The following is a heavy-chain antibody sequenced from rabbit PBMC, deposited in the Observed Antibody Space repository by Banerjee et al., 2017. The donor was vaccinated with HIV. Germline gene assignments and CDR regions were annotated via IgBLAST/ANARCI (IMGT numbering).Heavy chain of an antibody. J-gene: IGHJ4*01. V-gene: IGHV1S40*01. CDR1: GFSFSSNYY. D-gene: IGHD4-1*01. CDR2: IYAGSSANT. CDR3: ARDLAGVIGWNFGL. Sequence: QSLEESGGDLVKPGASLTLTCTASGFSFSSNYYMCWVRQAPGKGLEWIASIYAGSSANTYYASWAKGRFTISKTSSTTVTLQMTSLTAADTATYFCARDLAGVIGWNFGLWGPGTLVTVS.